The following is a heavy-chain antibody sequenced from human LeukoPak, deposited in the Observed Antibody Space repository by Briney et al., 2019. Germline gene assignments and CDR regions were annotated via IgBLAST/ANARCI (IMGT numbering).Heavy chain of an antibody. CDR3: ARSRSDYGDYYFDY. J-gene: IGHJ4*02. CDR1: GGSISSYY. Sequence: SETLSLTCTVSGGSISSYYWSWIRQPPGKGLEWIGYIYYSGSTNYNPSPKSRVTISVDTSKNQFSLKLSSVTAADTAVYYCARSRSDYGDYYFDYWGQGTLVTVSS. D-gene: IGHD4-17*01. V-gene: IGHV4-59*01. CDR2: IYYSGST.